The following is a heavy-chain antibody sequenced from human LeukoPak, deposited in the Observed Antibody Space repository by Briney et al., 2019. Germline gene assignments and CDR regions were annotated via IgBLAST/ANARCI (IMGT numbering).Heavy chain of an antibody. CDR3: AGSMVRGVIKLDY. D-gene: IGHD3-10*01. J-gene: IGHJ4*02. CDR1: GYSISSGYY. V-gene: IGHV4-38-2*01. CDR2: IYHSGST. Sequence: SETLSLTCAVSGYSISSGYYWGWIRQPPGKGLEWIGSIYHSGSTYYNPSLKRRVTISVDTSKNQFSLKLSSVTAADTAVYYCAGSMVRGVIKLDYWGQGTLVTVSS.